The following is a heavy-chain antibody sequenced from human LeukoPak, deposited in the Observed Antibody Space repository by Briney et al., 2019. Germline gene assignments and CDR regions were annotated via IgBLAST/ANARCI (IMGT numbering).Heavy chain of an antibody. CDR3: ARGLGYCSGGSCPLGGY. V-gene: IGHV4-34*01. D-gene: IGHD2-15*01. CDR1: GGSFSGYY. J-gene: IGHJ4*02. Sequence: PSETLSFTCAVYGGSFSGYYWSWIRQPPGKGLEWIGEINHSGSTNYNPSLKSRVTISVDTSKNQFSLKLSSVTAADTAVYYCARGLGYCSGGSCPLGGYWGQGTLVTVSS. CDR2: INHSGST.